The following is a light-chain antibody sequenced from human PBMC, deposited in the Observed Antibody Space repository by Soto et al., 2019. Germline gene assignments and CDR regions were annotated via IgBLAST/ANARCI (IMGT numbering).Light chain of an antibody. V-gene: IGKV3-20*01. CDR1: QNVGSRY. CDR3: QQYGSSPRA. J-gene: IGKJ1*01. CDR2: GTS. Sequence: EIVLTQSPGTLSLSPGERATLSCRASQNVGSRYLAWYQQKPGQAPRLXIYGTSNRATGIPDRFSGSGSGTDFSLTISSLEPGDLAVYYCQQYGSSPRAFGQGTKVDIK.